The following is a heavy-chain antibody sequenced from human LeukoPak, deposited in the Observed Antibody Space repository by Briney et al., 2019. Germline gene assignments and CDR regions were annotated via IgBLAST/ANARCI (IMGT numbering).Heavy chain of an antibody. CDR3: ARIHRYCSGGACYVLDN. D-gene: IGHD2-15*01. Sequence: SETLSLTCVVSGGSVSGYYWGWIRQPPGRGLEWIGYVYYSGSTNYNPSFKSRITISVDTSRNQFSLQLSSVTAADTAVYYCARIHRYCSGGACYVLDNWGQGALVAVSS. J-gene: IGHJ4*02. V-gene: IGHV4-59*02. CDR2: VYYSGST. CDR1: GGSVSGYY.